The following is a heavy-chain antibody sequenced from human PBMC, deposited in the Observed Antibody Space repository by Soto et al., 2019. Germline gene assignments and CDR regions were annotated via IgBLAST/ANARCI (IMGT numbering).Heavy chain of an antibody. CDR3: ARSQGSSTSLEIYYYYYYGLDV. CDR1: GGTFSSYA. Sequence: QVHLVQSGAEVKKPGSSVTVSCKAAGGTFSSYAISWVRQAPGQALEWMGGILPISGTANYAQKFQGRVTITADESTSAAYMELSSLRSEDTAVYYCARSQGSSTSLEIYYYYYYGLDVWGQGTTVTVSS. V-gene: IGHV1-69*01. J-gene: IGHJ6*02. CDR2: ILPISGTA. D-gene: IGHD2-2*01.